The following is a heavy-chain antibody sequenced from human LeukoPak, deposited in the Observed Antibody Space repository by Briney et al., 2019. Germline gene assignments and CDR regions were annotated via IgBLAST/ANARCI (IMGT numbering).Heavy chain of an antibody. CDR1: GFTFSSYA. CDR3: AKDPTRYYFDY. V-gene: IGHV3-23*01. Sequence: GGSLRLSCAASGFTFSSYAMSWVRQAPGKGLDWVSGISGPGGSTYYAASVKGRFTISRDNSKNTLYLQMNSLRAEDTAVYYCAKDPTRYYFDYWGQGTLVTVSS. J-gene: IGHJ4*02. CDR2: ISGPGGST.